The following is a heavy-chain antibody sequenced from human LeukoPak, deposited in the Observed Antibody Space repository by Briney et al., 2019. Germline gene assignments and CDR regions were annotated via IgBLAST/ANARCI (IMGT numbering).Heavy chain of an antibody. CDR2: ISWDGGST. CDR1: GFTFDDYT. V-gene: IGHV3-43*01. CDR3: ARGWAHMDV. D-gene: IGHD6-13*01. Sequence: GGCLRLSCAASGFTFDDYTMHWVRQAPGKGLEWVSLISWDGGSTYYADSVKGRFTISRDNAKNSLYLQMNSLRAEDTALYYCARGWAHMDVWGKGTTVTVSS. J-gene: IGHJ6*03.